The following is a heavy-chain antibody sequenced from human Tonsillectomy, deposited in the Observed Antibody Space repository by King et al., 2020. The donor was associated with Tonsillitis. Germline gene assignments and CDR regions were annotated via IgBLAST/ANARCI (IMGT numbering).Heavy chain of an antibody. CDR1: GFRFRTHT. CDR3: VKDLSATYSFDY. V-gene: IGHV3-64*05. J-gene: IGHJ4*02. Sequence: VQLVESGGGLVQPGGSLRLSCSASGFRFRTHTMHWVRQAPGKGLEYVSSIGYHGERTLYADSVKDRFTISRDDSKSTLYGQMSGLRVEETAVYYCVKDLSATYSFDYWGPGTLVSVSS. CDR2: IGYHGERT. D-gene: IGHD1-26*01.